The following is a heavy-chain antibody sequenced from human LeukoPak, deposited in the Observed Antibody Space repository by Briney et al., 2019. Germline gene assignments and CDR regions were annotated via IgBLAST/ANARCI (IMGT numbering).Heavy chain of an antibody. CDR1: GGSFSGYY. J-gene: IGHJ3*02. CDR2: IRSKAYGGTT. Sequence: LSLTCAVYGGSFSGYYWSWIRQPPGKGLEWVGFIRSKAYGGTTEYAASVKGRFTISRDDSKSIAYLQMNSLKTEDTAVYYCTSYCSSTSCYYDAFDIWGQGTMVTVSS. D-gene: IGHD2-2*01. CDR3: TSYCSSTSCYYDAFDI. V-gene: IGHV3-49*03.